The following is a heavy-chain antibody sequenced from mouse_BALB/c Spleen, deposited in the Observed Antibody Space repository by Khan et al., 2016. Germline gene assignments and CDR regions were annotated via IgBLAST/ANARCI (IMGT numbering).Heavy chain of an antibody. J-gene: IGHJ4*01. D-gene: IGHD1-1*01. CDR1: GYSITSDYA. CDR2: ISYSGST. V-gene: IGHV3-2*02. CDR3: ARRGYGSSRYAMDY. Sequence: EVQLQESGPGLVKPSQSLSLTCTVTGYSITSDYAWNWIRQFPGNKLEWMGYISYSGSTSYNPSLKSRISITRDTSKNQFFLQLNSVTTEDTATXYSARRGYGSSRYAMDYWGQGTSVTVSS.